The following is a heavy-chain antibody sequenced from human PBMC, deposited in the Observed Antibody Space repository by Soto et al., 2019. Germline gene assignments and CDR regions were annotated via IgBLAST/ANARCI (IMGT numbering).Heavy chain of an antibody. V-gene: IGHV3-48*02. D-gene: IGHD1-26*01. CDR2: ISTRSNSI. J-gene: IGHJ4*02. CDR1: GFSFSTYS. Sequence: EEQLVESGGGLVQPGGSLRLSCAASGFSFSTYSMNWVRQAPGKGLQWVSYISTRSNSIYYADSVKGRFTVSWDNAKNSLFLQMSRLRDEDTAVYFCARAKYGGAYSPFDNWGQGSLVTVSS. CDR3: ARAKYGGAYSPFDN.